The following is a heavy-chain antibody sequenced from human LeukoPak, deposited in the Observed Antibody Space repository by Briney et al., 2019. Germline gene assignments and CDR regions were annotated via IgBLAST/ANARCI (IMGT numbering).Heavy chain of an antibody. CDR1: GYSISSGYY. CDR2: IYSGGST. V-gene: IGHV3-66*01. Sequence: PSETLSLTCTVSGYSISSGYYWGWIRQPPGKGLEWVSVIYSGGSTYYADSVKGRFTISRDNSKNTLYLQMNSLRAEDTAVYYCAREPYSSGWYYYWGQGTLVTVSS. D-gene: IGHD6-19*01. CDR3: AREPYSSGWYYY. J-gene: IGHJ4*02.